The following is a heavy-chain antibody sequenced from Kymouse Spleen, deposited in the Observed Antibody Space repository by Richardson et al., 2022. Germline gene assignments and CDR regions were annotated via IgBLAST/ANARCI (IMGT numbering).Heavy chain of an antibody. CDR1: GGSFSGYY. CDR2: INHSGST. D-gene: IGHD3-9*01. V-gene: IGHV4-34*01. Sequence: QVQLQQWGAGLLKPSETLSLTCAVYGGSFSGYYWSWIRQPPGKGLEWIGEINHSGSTNYNPSLKSRVTISVDTSKNQFSLKLSSVTAADTAVYYCARHILTGYPHGMDVWGQGTTVTVSS. J-gene: IGHJ6*02. CDR3: ARHILTGYPHGMDV.